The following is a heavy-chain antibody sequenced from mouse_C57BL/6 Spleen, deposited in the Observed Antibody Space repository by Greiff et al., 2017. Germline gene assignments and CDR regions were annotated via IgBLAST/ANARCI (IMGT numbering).Heavy chain of an antibody. CDR2: IYPYNGVS. J-gene: IGHJ2*01. V-gene: IGHV1-31*01. Sequence: EVQVVESGPELVKPGASVKISCKASGYSFTGYYMHWVKQSHGNILDWIGYIYPYNGVSSYNQKFKGKATLTVYESSSTAYMELRSLTSEDSAVYYCARSDYGSSLFDYWGQGTTLTVSS. CDR1: GYSFTGYY. CDR3: ARSDYGSSLFDY. D-gene: IGHD1-1*01.